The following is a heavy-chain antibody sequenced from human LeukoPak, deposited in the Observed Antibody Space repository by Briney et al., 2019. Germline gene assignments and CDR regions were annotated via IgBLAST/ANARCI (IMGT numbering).Heavy chain of an antibody. CDR2: IYYSGTT. D-gene: IGHD6-6*01. V-gene: IGHV4-39*07. J-gene: IGHJ4*02. Sequence: SETLSLTCTVSGGSISSSDFYWGWIRQPPGKGLEWIGSIYYSGTTYYNPSLKSRVTISVDTSKNQFSLKLSSVTAADTAVYYCAKTSIAARPDDYWGQGTLVTVSS. CDR3: AKTSIAARPDDY. CDR1: GGSISSSDFY.